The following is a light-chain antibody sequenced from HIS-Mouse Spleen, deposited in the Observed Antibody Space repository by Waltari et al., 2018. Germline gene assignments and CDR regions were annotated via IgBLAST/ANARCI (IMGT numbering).Light chain of an antibody. CDR3: LLSYSGAWV. Sequence: QAVVTQEPSLTVSPGGTVTLTCGSSTGAVTRDHYPYWFHQKPGQATRTLIYDTSNKPSWTPARFSGSLLGGKAALTLSGAQPEDEAEYYCLLSYSGAWVFGGGTKLTVL. J-gene: IGLJ3*02. CDR2: DTS. V-gene: IGLV7-46*01. CDR1: TGAVTRDHY.